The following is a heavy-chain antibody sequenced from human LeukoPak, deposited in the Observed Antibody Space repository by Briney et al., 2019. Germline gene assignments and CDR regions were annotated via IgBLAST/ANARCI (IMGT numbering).Heavy chain of an antibody. J-gene: IGHJ4*02. D-gene: IGHD2-21*02. CDR1: GFTFSTYN. CDR3: ARVGDHQTTFDY. V-gene: IGHV3-21*04. Sequence: GGSLRLSCAASGFTFSTYNMNWVRQAPGKGLEWVSSISSSTSYIYYADSVKGRFTISRDNAKNSLYLQMNSLRAEDTAVYYCARVGDHQTTFDYWGQGTLVTVSS. CDR2: ISSSTSYI.